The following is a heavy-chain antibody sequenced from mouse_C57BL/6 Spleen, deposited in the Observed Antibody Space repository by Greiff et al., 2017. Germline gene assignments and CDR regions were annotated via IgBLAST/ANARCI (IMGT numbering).Heavy chain of an antibody. CDR2: IDPETGGT. V-gene: IGHV1-15*01. J-gene: IGHJ2*01. Sequence: LQSGAELVRPGASVTLSCKASGYTFTDYEMHWVKQTPVHGLEWIGAIDPETGGTAYNQKFKGKAILTADKSSSTAYMELRSLTSEDSAVYYCTRLYYYGSIFDYWGQGTTLTVSS. CDR1: GYTFTDYE. D-gene: IGHD1-1*01. CDR3: TRLYYYGSIFDY.